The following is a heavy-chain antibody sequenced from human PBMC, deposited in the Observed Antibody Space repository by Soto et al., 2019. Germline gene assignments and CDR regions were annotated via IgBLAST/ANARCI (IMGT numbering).Heavy chain of an antibody. CDR1: GGTFSSYA. D-gene: IGHD4-17*01. Sequence: QVQLVQSGAEVKKPGSSVKVSCKASGGTFSSYAISWVRQAPGQGLEWMGGIIPIFGTANYAQKFQGRVTITADEPTSTAYMDLSSLRSEDTAVYYCARDLQPSYGDYGWFDPWGQGTLVTVSS. V-gene: IGHV1-69*12. J-gene: IGHJ5*02. CDR2: IIPIFGTA. CDR3: ARDLQPSYGDYGWFDP.